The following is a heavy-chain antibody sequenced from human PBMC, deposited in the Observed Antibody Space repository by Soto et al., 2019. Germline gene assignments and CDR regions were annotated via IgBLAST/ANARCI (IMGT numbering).Heavy chain of an antibody. J-gene: IGHJ3*01. CDR1: GFTFSSYA. D-gene: IGHD2-15*01. V-gene: IGHV3-48*01. CDR3: ARRGSR. CDR2: IHPGGQTI. Sequence: LRLSCAASGFTFSSYAMYWVRQAPGKGLEWISYIHPGGQTIFYAESVKGRFTISRDNAKHSVYLQMNSLRAEDTAVYYCARRGSRWGRGTKVTVSS.